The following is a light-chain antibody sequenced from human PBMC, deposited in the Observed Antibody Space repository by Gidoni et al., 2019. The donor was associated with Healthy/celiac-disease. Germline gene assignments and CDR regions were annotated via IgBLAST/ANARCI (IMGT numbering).Light chain of an antibody. J-gene: IGKJ1*01. V-gene: IGKV1-8*01. Sequence: AIRMTQSPSSFSASTGDRVTITCRASQGISSYVAWYQQKQGKAPKLLIYAASTLQSGVPSRFSGSGSGTDFTLTISCLQSEDFATYYCQQYYSYPPTFXQXTKVEIK. CDR2: AAS. CDR1: QGISSY. CDR3: QQYYSYPPT.